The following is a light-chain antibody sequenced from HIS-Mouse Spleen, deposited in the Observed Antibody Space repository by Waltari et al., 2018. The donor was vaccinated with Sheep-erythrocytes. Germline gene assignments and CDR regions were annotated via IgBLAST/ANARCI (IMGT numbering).Light chain of an antibody. Sequence: QSVLTQPPSASGTPGQRVTISCSGSSSNIGSNTVNWYQQLPGTAPKHLIYSNNQRPSGLHDRFYGSKSGTTASLASSGLQSEDAADYYCAAWDDSLNGPVFGGGTKLTVL. CDR3: AAWDDSLNGPV. CDR2: SNN. V-gene: IGLV1-44*01. CDR1: SSNIGSNT. J-gene: IGLJ3*02.